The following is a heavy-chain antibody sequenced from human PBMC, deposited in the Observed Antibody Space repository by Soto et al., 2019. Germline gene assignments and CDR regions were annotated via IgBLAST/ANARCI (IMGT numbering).Heavy chain of an antibody. D-gene: IGHD3-9*01. CDR2: IIGGGDKT. CDR3: AKSTYYDLLTAYDALDI. J-gene: IGHJ3*02. CDR1: GVGFSSYA. V-gene: IGHV3-23*01. Sequence: GGSLRLSCTASGVGFSSYASTWVRQAPGKGLQWVSGIIGGGDKTYYSDSVKGRFTISRDNSNQTLYLHMTSLRAEDTAIYYCAKSTYYDLLTAYDALDIWGQGTMVTVSS.